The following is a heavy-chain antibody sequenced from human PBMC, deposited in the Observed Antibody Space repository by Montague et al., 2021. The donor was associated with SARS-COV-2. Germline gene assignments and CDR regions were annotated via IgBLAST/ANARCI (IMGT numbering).Heavy chain of an antibody. V-gene: IGHV4-39*01. D-gene: IGHD3-22*01. J-gene: IGHJ3*02. CDR2: IYYSGST. CDR1: GGSISSSSYY. Sequence: SETLSLTCTVSGGSISSSSYYWGWIRQPPGKGLEWIGSIYYSGSTYYNPSLKSRVTISVDTSKNQFSLKLSPVTAADTAVYYCASPTYYYDSSGSDAFDIWGQGTMVTASS. CDR3: ASPTYYYDSSGSDAFDI.